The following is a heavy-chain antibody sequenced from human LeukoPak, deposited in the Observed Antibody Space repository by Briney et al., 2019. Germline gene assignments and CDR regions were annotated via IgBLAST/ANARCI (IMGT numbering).Heavy chain of an antibody. Sequence: PSETLSLTCTVPGGSISSSSYYWGWIRQPPGKGLEWIGSIYYSGNTYYNPSLKSRVTISVDTSKNQFSLKLSSVTAADTAVYYCARQGDVGGSSGRYYFDYWGQGNPVTVSS. D-gene: IGHD6-19*01. V-gene: IGHV4-39*01. J-gene: IGHJ4*02. CDR2: IYYSGNT. CDR3: ARQGDVGGSSGRYYFDY. CDR1: GGSISSSSYY.